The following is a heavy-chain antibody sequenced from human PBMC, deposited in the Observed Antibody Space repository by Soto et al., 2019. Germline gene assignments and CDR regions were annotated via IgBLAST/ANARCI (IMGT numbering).Heavy chain of an antibody. V-gene: IGHV1-2*02. CDR1: GYTFIAYY. Sequence: QVRLVQSGPEVLQPGASVKVSCTTSGYTFIAYYLHWVRQVPGQGLEWMGWVNPKSGDTNYAQKFQGRLSMTRDTCVSSAHMHLSRLTSDDTAVYYCATGTNGTTGWFHPWGQGTQVTVSS. CDR3: ATGTNGTTGWFHP. CDR2: VNPKSGDT. J-gene: IGHJ5*02. D-gene: IGHD1-1*01.